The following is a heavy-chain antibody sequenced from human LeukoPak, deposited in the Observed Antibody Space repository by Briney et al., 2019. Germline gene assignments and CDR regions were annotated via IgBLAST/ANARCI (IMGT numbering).Heavy chain of an antibody. CDR1: GFTVSSYA. J-gene: IGHJ3*02. Sequence: GGSLRLSCAASGFTVSSYAMSWVSQAPGKGLEWVSAISGSGGSTYYADSVKGRFTISRDNSKNTLYLQMNSLRAEDTAVYYCAKASLIAPPPRDAFDIWGQGTMVTVSS. D-gene: IGHD3-22*01. V-gene: IGHV3-23*01. CDR2: ISGSGGST. CDR3: AKASLIAPPPRDAFDI.